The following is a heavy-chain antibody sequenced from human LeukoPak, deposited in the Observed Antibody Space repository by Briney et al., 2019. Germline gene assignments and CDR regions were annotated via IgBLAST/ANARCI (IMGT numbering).Heavy chain of an antibody. CDR2: IKQDGSEK. Sequence: GGSLRLSCAASGFTFSSYAMSWVRQAPGKGLEWVANIKQDGSEKYYVDSVKGRFTISRDNAKNSLYLQMNSLRAEDTAVYYCARDSPNCGGDCYYFDYWGQGTLVTVSS. J-gene: IGHJ4*02. CDR3: ARDSPNCGGDCYYFDY. V-gene: IGHV3-7*01. CDR1: GFTFSSYA. D-gene: IGHD2-21*02.